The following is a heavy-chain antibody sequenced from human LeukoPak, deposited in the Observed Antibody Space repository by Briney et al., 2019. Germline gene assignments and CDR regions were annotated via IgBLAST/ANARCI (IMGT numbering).Heavy chain of an antibody. D-gene: IGHD5-18*01. Sequence: GGSLRLSCAASGFTFSSYAMHWVRQAPGKGLEYVSAISSNGGSTYYANSVKGRFTISRDNSKNTLYLQMGSLRAEDMAVYYCARSGGTAMVSPFDYWGQGTLVTVSS. V-gene: IGHV3-64*01. CDR2: ISSNGGST. CDR3: ARSGGTAMVSPFDY. CDR1: GFTFSSYA. J-gene: IGHJ4*02.